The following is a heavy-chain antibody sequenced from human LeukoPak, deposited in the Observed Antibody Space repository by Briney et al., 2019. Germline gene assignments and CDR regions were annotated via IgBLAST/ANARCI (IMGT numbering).Heavy chain of an antibody. CDR2: ISSSGSTI. J-gene: IGHJ4*02. CDR3: ARDMGPATPYFDY. D-gene: IGHD3-10*01. V-gene: IGHV3-11*04. Sequence: GGSLRLSCAASGFTFSDYYMSWIRQAPGKGLGWVSYISSSGSTIYYADSVKGRFTISRDNAKNSLYLQMNSLRAEDTAVYYCARDMGPATPYFDYWGQGTLVTVSS. CDR1: GFTFSDYY.